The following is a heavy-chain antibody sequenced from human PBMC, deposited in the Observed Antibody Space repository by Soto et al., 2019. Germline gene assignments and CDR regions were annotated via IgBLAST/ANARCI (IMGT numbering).Heavy chain of an antibody. V-gene: IGHV5-51*01. CDR3: ARYGGNTKTNYYGMDV. Sequence: ESLKISCKGSGYSFTSYWIGWVRQMPGKGLEWMGIIYPGDSDTRYSPSFQGQVTISADNSISTAYLQWSSLKASDTAMYYCARYGGNTKTNYYGMDVWGQGTTVTVSS. CDR2: IYPGDSDT. CDR1: GYSFTSYW. J-gene: IGHJ6*02. D-gene: IGHD2-15*01.